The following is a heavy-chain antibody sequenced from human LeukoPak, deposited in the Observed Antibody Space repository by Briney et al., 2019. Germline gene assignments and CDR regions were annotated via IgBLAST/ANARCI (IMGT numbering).Heavy chain of an antibody. V-gene: IGHV4-59*01. J-gene: IGHJ4*02. D-gene: IGHD3/OR15-3a*01. CDR3: ARGAVAWYYFDY. CDR1: GASISNYY. Sequence: SETLSLTCTVSGASISNYYWSWIRQPPGKGLEWIGYIYDSGSTNYNPSLKSRVIISVHTSNQFSLNLRSVTAADTAVYYCARGAVAWYYFDYWGQGTLVTVSS. CDR2: IYDSGST.